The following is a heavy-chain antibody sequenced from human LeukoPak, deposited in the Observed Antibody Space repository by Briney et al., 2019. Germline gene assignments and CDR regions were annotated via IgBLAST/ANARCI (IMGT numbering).Heavy chain of an antibody. CDR1: GLTLSNYH. CDR3: AKRGVVVRVILVGFHKEAYYFES. D-gene: IGHD3-10*01. V-gene: IGHV3-23*01. Sequence: AGGTLSLTCAVSGLTLSNYHLSWVRQAPGKGLEWVAGISDSGGSTKYADPVKGRFTIARDNRKNTLYLQMNSLRAEYTAVYFWAKRGVVVRVILVGFHKEAYYFESWGQGALVTVSS. CDR2: ISDSGGST. J-gene: IGHJ4*02.